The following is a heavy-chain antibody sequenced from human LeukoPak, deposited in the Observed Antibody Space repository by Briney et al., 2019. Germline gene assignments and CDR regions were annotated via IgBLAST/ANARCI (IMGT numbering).Heavy chain of an antibody. D-gene: IGHD3-10*01. CDR3: ARVGMVRGHYFDY. Sequence: GGSLRLSCAASGFTFSSYWMHWVRQAPGKGLVWVSRINSDGSSTSYADSVKGRFTISRDNAKNTLYLQMNSLRAEDTAVYYCARVGMVRGHYFDYWGQGTLVTVSS. J-gene: IGHJ4*02. CDR1: GFTFSSYW. CDR2: INSDGSST. V-gene: IGHV3-74*01.